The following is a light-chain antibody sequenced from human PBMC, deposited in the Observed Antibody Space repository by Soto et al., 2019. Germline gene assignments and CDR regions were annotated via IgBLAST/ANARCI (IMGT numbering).Light chain of an antibody. CDR1: SSDVGGYNY. Sequence: ALAQPTSVSGSPGQSITISCTGTSSDVGGYNYVSWYQLHPGKAPKLMVYEVSNRPSGVSNRFSGSKSGNTASLTISGLQAEDEADYYCSSYTSSTAYVFGTGTKVTVL. CDR3: SSYTSSTAYV. V-gene: IGLV2-14*01. J-gene: IGLJ1*01. CDR2: EVS.